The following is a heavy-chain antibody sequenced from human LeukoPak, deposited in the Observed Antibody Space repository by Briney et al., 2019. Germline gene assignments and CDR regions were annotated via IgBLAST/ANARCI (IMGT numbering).Heavy chain of an antibody. CDR3: VRDMGYYDKV. CDR1: GFTFSTSW. J-gene: IGHJ4*02. Sequence: PGGSLRLSCATSGFTFSTSWMHWVRQAPGKGLVWVSRIDTDGNTRDYADSVKGRFTISRDNAENTLHLQMNSLRAEDTAVYYCVRDMGYYDKVWGQGTLVTVSS. V-gene: IGHV3-74*01. D-gene: IGHD3-22*01. CDR2: IDTDGNTR.